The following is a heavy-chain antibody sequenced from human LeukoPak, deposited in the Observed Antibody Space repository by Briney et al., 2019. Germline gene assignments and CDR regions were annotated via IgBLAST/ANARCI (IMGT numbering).Heavy chain of an antibody. V-gene: IGHV3-7*03. D-gene: IGHD3/OR15-3a*01. J-gene: IGHJ4*02. CDR3: ATSYDMGWLIGY. CDR1: GFTFSSYS. CDR2: INQDGSEK. Sequence: GSLRLSCAASGFTFSSYSMNWVRQVPGQGLEWVANINQDGSEKFYVASVKGRFTISRDNGKSSLYLQMNCLRAEDTALYYCATSYDMGWLIGYWGQGTLVTVFS.